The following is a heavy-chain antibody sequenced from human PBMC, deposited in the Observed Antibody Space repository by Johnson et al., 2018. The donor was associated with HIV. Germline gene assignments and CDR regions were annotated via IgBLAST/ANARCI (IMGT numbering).Heavy chain of an antibody. V-gene: IGHV3-20*04. Sequence: HLVESGGCVVRPGGSLRLSCAASGLTFDDYGMSWVRQAPGKGLEWVSGISWNGGSTGYADSVKGRFSISRDNAKNSLYLQMNSLRAEDTALYYCARYFGVVIYDAFDIWGQGTMVTVSS. CDR2: ISWNGGST. D-gene: IGHD3-3*01. CDR1: GLTFDDYG. J-gene: IGHJ3*02. CDR3: ARYFGVVIYDAFDI.